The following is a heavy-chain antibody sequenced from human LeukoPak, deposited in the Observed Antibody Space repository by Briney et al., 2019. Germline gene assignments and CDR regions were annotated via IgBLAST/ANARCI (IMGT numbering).Heavy chain of an antibody. D-gene: IGHD1-26*01. V-gene: IGHV3-30*03. J-gene: IGHJ6*03. CDR3: ASSRGSYTYYYYYYMDV. Sequence: PGGSLRLSCTASGFTFSTYGMHWVRQAPGKGLEWVTLISYDGSTKYYSDSVKGRFTLSRDNSKNTLYLQMNSLRAEDTAVYYCASSRGSYTYYYYYYMDVWGKGTTVTVSS. CDR1: GFTFSTYG. CDR2: ISYDGSTK.